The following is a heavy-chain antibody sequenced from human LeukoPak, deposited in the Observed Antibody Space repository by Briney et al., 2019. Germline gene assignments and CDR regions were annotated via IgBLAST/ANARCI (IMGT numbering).Heavy chain of an antibody. D-gene: IGHD3-10*01. CDR1: GYTFTGYY. J-gene: IGHJ4*02. Sequence: ASVKVSCRASGYTFTGYYMHWVRQAPGQGLEWMGWINPNSGGTNYAQNSQGRVTMSRDTSISTAYMELSRLRSDDTAVYYCARAVGYGSGTYRQYYFDYWGQGTLVTVSS. CDR3: ARAVGYGSGTYRQYYFDY. CDR2: INPNSGGT. V-gene: IGHV1-2*02.